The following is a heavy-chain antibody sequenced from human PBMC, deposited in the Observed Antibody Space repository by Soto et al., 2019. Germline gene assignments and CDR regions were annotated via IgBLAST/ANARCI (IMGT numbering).Heavy chain of an antibody. CDR2: ISSSGSTI. V-gene: IGHV3-11*01. J-gene: IGHJ4*02. Sequence: QVQLVESGGGLVKPGGSLRLSCAASGFTFSDYYMSWIRQAPGKGLEWVSYISSSGSTIYYADSVKGRFTISRDNAKISLYLQLNRLRAEDTAVYYCARIPVAVAGHGAVDYWGQATLVTVSS. CDR3: ARIPVAVAGHGAVDY. D-gene: IGHD6-19*01. CDR1: GFTFSDYY.